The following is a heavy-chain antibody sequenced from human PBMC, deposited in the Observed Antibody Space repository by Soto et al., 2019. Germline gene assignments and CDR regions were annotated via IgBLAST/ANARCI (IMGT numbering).Heavy chain of an antibody. Sequence: QVQLVQSGAEVKKPGASVKVSCKASGYTFIDYYIHWVRQVPGQGLEWMGWINPNSGDTSYAQKCQDRATMARDTSISAAYMELSRLRSDDTAVYYCATARRDGYNYADWGQGTLVTVSS. CDR2: INPNSGDT. CDR1: GYTFIDYY. J-gene: IGHJ4*02. V-gene: IGHV1-2*02. D-gene: IGHD5-12*01. CDR3: ATARRDGYNYAD.